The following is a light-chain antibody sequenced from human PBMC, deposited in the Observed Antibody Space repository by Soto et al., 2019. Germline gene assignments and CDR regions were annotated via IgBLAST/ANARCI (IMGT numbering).Light chain of an antibody. CDR1: QSISTW. V-gene: IGKV1-5*03. CDR2: KAS. CDR3: QQYNTYPLS. Sequence: DIQMTQSPSTLSASVGDRVTITCRASQSISTWLAWYQQKPGKAPKLLIYKASNLEGGVPSRFSGSGSGTEFNITISSLQPDDCATYYCQQYNTYPLSVGGGTTVEIK. J-gene: IGKJ4*01.